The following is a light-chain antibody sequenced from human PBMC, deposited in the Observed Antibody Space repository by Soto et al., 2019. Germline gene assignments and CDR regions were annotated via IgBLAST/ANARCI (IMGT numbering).Light chain of an antibody. CDR2: GAS. J-gene: IGKJ5*01. CDR3: QQYGSSPPIT. CDR1: HSVSSSY. Sequence: EIVLTQSPGTLSLSPGERATLSCRASHSVSSSYLAWYQQKPGQAPRLLIYGASSRATGIPDRFSGSGSGTDFTLTISSLEPQDFAVYYCQQYGSSPPITFGQATRLEIK. V-gene: IGKV3-20*01.